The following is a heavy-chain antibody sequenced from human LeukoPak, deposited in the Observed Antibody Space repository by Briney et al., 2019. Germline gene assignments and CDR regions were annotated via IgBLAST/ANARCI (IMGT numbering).Heavy chain of an antibody. D-gene: IGHD6-13*01. CDR2: IYTSGRT. CDR1: GGSISSGSYY. CDR3: ARDLPIAGIAAAGYFDY. J-gene: IGHJ4*02. V-gene: IGHV4-61*02. Sequence: SQTLSLTCTVSGGSISSGSYYWGWIRQPAGKGLEWIGRIYTSGRTNYHPSLQSRVTISVDTSKNQFSLKLSPVTAADTAVYYCARDLPIAGIAAAGYFDYWGQGTLVTVSS.